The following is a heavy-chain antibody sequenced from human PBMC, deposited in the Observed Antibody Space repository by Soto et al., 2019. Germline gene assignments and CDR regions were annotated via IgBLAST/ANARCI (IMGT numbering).Heavy chain of an antibody. V-gene: IGHV4-39*01. J-gene: IGHJ6*02. D-gene: IGHD6-19*01. Sequence: SETLSLTCTVSGGSISSSSYYWGWIRQPPGKGLEWIGSIYYSGSTYYNPSLKSRVTISVDTSKNQFSLKLSSVTAADTAVYYCARRVDKWQWLPYGMDVWGQGTTVTVSS. CDR3: ARRVDKWQWLPYGMDV. CDR1: GGSISSSSYY. CDR2: IYYSGST.